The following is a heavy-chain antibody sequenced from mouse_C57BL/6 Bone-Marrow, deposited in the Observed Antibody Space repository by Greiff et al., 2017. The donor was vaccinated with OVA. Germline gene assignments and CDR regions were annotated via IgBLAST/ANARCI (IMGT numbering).Heavy chain of an antibody. CDR2: IHPHSGST. CDR1: GYTFTSYW. CDR3: ARSITGTERGYYFDY. D-gene: IGHD4-1*01. J-gene: IGHJ2*01. Sequence: VQLQQPGAELVKPGASVKLSCKASGYTFTSYWMHWVKQRPGQGLEWIGMIHPHSGSTNYNEKFKGKATLTVDKSSSTAYMQLSSLTSEDSAVYYCARSITGTERGYYFDYWGQGTTLTVSS. V-gene: IGHV1-64*01.